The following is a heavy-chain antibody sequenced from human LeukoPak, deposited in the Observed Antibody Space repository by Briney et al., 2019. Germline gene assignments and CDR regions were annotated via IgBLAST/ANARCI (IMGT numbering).Heavy chain of an antibody. CDR2: IYYSGST. D-gene: IGHD2-21*02. V-gene: IGHV4-39*07. J-gene: IGHJ3*02. Sequence: SETLSLTCTVSGGSISSSSYYWGWIRQPPGKGLEWIGSIYYSGSTNYNPSLKSRVTISVDTSKNQFSLKLSSVTAADTAVYYCARSVVVTAIPGDAFDIWGQGTMVTVSS. CDR1: GGSISSSSYY. CDR3: ARSVVVTAIPGDAFDI.